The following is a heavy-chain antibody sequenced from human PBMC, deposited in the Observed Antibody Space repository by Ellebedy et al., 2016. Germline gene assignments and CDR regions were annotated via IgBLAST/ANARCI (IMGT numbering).Heavy chain of an antibody. V-gene: IGHV3-73*01. CDR1: GFTFSGSA. CDR3: TSYNGDTALYYGMDV. CDR2: IRSKANSYAT. Sequence: GGSLRLSCAASGFTFSGSAMHWVRQASGKGLEWVGRIRSKANSYATAYAASVKGRFTISRDDSKNTAYLQMNSLKTEDTAVYYCTSYNGDTALYYGMDVWGQGTTVTVSS. D-gene: IGHD5-18*01. J-gene: IGHJ6*02.